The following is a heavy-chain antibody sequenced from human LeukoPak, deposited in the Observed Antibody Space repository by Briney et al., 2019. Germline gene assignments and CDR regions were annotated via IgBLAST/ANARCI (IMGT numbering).Heavy chain of an antibody. D-gene: IGHD6-19*01. CDR3: ARPGYSSGWPQYFQH. J-gene: IGHJ1*01. CDR1: GYSFTSYW. CDR2: IYPGDSDT. V-gene: IGHV5-51*01. Sequence: PGESLKISCKGSGYSFTSYWIGWVRQMPGKGLEWMGIIYPGDSDTRYSPSFQGQVTISADKSISTAYLQWSSLKASDTAMYYCARPGYSSGWPQYFQHWGQGTLVTVSS.